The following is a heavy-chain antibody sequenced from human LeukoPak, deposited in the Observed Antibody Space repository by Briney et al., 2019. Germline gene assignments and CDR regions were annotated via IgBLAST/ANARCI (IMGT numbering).Heavy chain of an antibody. Sequence: ASVKVSFKASGYTFTGYYMHWVRQAPGQGLEWMGWINPNSGGTNYAQKFQGRVTMTRDTSISTAYMELSRLRSDDTAVYYCARAAYYYDSSGYYFPNWFDPWGQGTLVTVSS. J-gene: IGHJ5*02. D-gene: IGHD3-22*01. CDR1: GYTFTGYY. CDR3: ARAAYYYDSSGYYFPNWFDP. V-gene: IGHV1-2*02. CDR2: INPNSGGT.